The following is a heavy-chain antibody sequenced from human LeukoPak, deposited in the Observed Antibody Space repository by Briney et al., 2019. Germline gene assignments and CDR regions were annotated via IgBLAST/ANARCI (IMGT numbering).Heavy chain of an antibody. CDR3: ARDLHLWLLHPPLDYYYYYMDG. J-gene: IGHJ6*03. V-gene: IGHV4-4*07. CDR1: GGSISIYY. CDR2: IYTSGST. D-gene: IGHD3-9*01. Sequence: SETLSLTCTVSGGSISIYYWSWIRQPAGKGLEWVGRIYTSGSTNYNSSLKSRVTMSVATSKDQFSLKLGSVNAADPAVYYWARDLHLWLLHPPLDYYYYYMDGWGKGTTVTVSS.